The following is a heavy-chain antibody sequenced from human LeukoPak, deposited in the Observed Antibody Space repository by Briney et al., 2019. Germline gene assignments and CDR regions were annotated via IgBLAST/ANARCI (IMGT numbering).Heavy chain of an antibody. Sequence: PGGSLRLSCTASGFTFSTYSMNWVRQAPGKGLEWVSSISSSSGYIYYADSVKGRFTIPRDNAKDSLYLQMNSLRAEDTAVYYCARDGRLLFAYWGQGTLVTVSS. CDR1: GFTFSTYS. CDR2: ISSSSGYI. CDR3: ARDGRLLFAY. D-gene: IGHD2-21*02. J-gene: IGHJ4*02. V-gene: IGHV3-21*01.